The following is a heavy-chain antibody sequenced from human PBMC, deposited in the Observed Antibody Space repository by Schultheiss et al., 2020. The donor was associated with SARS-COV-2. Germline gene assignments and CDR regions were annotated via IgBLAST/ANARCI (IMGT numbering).Heavy chain of an antibody. CDR3: ARHSGGLGYSGYNYYYYYMDV. J-gene: IGHJ6*03. V-gene: IGHV4-39*01. CDR2: IYYSGST. CDR1: GGSISSGGYY. D-gene: IGHD5-12*01. Sequence: SETLSLTCAVSGGSISSGGYYWGWIRQPPGKGLEWIGSIYYSGSTYYNPSLKSRVTISVDTSKNQFSLKLSSVTAADTAVYYCARHSGGLGYSGYNYYYYYMDVWGKGTTVTVSS.